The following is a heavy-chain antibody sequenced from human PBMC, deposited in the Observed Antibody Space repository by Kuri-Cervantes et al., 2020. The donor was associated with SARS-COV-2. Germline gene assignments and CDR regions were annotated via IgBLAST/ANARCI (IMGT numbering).Heavy chain of an antibody. CDR1: GGSISSGGYY. J-gene: IGHJ4*02. D-gene: IGHD3-22*01. Sequence: SETLSLTCTVSGGSISSGGYYWSWIRQHPGKGLEWIGYIYYSGSTYYNPSLKSRATISVDTSKNQFSLKLSSVTAADTAVYYCAREGLESFDYWGQGTLVTVSS. CDR2: IYYSGST. CDR3: AREGLESFDY. V-gene: IGHV4-31*03.